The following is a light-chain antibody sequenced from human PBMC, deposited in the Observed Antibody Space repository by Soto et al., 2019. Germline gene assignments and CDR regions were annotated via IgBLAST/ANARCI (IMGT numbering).Light chain of an antibody. CDR3: SSYTSISTYV. CDR1: SSDVGGYNF. CDR2: DVT. J-gene: IGLJ1*01. Sequence: QSALTQPVSVSGSPGQSITISCTGTSSDVGGYNFVSWYQQHPDKAPKLMIYDVTNRPSGVSNRFSGSKSGNTASLTISGLQAEDEADYYCSSYTSISTYVFGTGTKLTV. V-gene: IGLV2-14*01.